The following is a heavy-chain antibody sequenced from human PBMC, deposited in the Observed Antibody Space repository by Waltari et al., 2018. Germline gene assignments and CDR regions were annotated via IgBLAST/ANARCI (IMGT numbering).Heavy chain of an antibody. V-gene: IGHV3-23*01. J-gene: IGHJ4*02. CDR1: GFDFGSYP. D-gene: IGHD5-18*01. CDR2: VSGSGGST. Sequence: EVQLWESGGGLVQPGGSLRLPWAASGFDFGSYPMSWVRQAPGKGLEWVSAVSGSGGSTYYADSVKGRFTISRDNSKNTLYLQMNSLRAEDTAVYYCAKEGSGYSYADYWGQGTLVTVSS. CDR3: AKEGSGYSYADY.